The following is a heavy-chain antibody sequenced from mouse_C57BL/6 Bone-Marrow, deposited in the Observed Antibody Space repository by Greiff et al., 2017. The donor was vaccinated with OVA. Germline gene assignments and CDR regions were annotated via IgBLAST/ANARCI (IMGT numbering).Heavy chain of an antibody. CDR3: ARDESNLAWFAY. D-gene: IGHD2-5*01. Sequence: DVKLVESGGGLVKPGGSLKLSCAASGFTFSSYAMSWVRQTPEKRLEWVATISDGGSYTYYPDNVKGRFTISRDNAKNNLYLQMSHLKSEETAMYYCARDESNLAWFAYWGQGTLVTVSA. CDR2: ISDGGSYT. V-gene: IGHV5-4*01. CDR1: GFTFSSYA. J-gene: IGHJ3*01.